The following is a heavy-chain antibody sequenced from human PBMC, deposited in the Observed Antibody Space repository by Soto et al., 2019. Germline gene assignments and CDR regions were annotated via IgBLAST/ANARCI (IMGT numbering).Heavy chain of an antibody. D-gene: IGHD2-21*02. V-gene: IGHV3-30*04. CDR3: SREPYGDSQYFDY. CDR2: ISHDGRVT. J-gene: IGHJ4*02. CDR1: GFTFNSLS. Sequence: QVQLVESGGGMVQPGTSLRLSCAASGFTFNSLSLLWLRQRPDKGLEWVAVISHDGRVTFYADFVKGRFTVSRDNSKNTIYLQVNSLRAEDTAVYYCSREPYGDSQYFDYWGQGTLVTVSS.